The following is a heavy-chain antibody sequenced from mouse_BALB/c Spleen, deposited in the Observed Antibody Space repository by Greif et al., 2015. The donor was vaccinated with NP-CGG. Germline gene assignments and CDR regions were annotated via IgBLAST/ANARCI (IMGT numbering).Heavy chain of an antibody. V-gene: IGHV7-3*02. CDR3: ARENYYFDY. Sequence: VQLKDSGGGLVQPGGSLRLSCATSGFTFTDYYMSWVRQPPGKALEWLGFIRNKANGYTTEYSASVKGRFTISRDNSQSILYLQMNTLRAEDSATYYCARENYYFDYWGQGTTLTVSS. CDR2: IRNKANGYTT. CDR1: GFTFTDYY. J-gene: IGHJ2*01.